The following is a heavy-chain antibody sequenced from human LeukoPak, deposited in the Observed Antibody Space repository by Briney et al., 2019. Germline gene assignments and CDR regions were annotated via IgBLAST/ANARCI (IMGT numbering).Heavy chain of an antibody. D-gene: IGHD3-10*01. Sequence: GGSLRLSCAASGFTFSNYWMSWVRQAPGNGPEWVANIKEDESEKNYVDSVKGRFTISSDSAKNSLYLQMNSLRAEDTAVYYCARVTSGSSYRPFDYWGQGTLVTVSS. CDR3: ARVTSGSSYRPFDY. V-gene: IGHV3-7*01. CDR1: GFTFSNYW. J-gene: IGHJ4*02. CDR2: IKEDESEK.